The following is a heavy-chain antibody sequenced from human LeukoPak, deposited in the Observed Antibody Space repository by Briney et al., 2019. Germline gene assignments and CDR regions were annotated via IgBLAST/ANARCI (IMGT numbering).Heavy chain of an antibody. CDR3: TQSNY. J-gene: IGHJ4*02. Sequence: QTGGSLRLSCAASGFTFSGSPILWVRQASGKGLEWDGRIRSKADNYATAYAASVQGRCTISRDDSKSTAYLQLNSLKTEDTAVYYCTQSNYWGQGALVTVSS. V-gene: IGHV3-73*01. CDR1: GFTFSGSP. CDR2: IRSKADNYAT.